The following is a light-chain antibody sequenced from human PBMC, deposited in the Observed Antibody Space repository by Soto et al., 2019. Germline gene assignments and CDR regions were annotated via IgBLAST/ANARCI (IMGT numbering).Light chain of an antibody. CDR3: QKYNSAPNT. Sequence: DIRMTQSPSSLSAFVGDTVTITCRASQAIIYYLAWYQQKPGKVPKLLIHSASTLQTGVQSRFSGSGSGTVFTLTINNLQPEDVATYYCQKYNSAPNTFGQGSRLEIK. V-gene: IGKV1-27*01. J-gene: IGKJ2*01. CDR2: SAS. CDR1: QAIIYY.